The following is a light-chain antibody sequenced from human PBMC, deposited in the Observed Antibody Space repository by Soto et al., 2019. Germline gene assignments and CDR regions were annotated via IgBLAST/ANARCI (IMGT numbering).Light chain of an antibody. V-gene: IGKV1-5*03. CDR3: QHYDSDSGT. J-gene: IGKJ3*01. CDR2: RAS. Sequence: DIQMTQSPYTLSASVGDRVTITCRASQSINSWLAWYQQKPGKAPRLLIYRASSLEGGVPSRFSGSGSGAEFTLTISSLQPDDFATYYCQHYDSDSGTFGPGTKVAIK. CDR1: QSINSW.